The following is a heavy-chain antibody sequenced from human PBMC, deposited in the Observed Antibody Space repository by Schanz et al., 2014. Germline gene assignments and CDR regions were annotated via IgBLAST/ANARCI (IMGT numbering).Heavy chain of an antibody. CDR1: GFTVNTNY. Sequence: EVQLVESGGGLVQPGGSLRLSCAASGFTVNTNYMSWVRQAPGKGLEWISSMYINSGSTQYADSVKGRFIISRDSSKNTMYLQMNSLRAEDTAVYYCVKDLQRELLRDDHYYGMDVWGQGTTVTVSS. CDR3: VKDLQRELLRDDHYYGMDV. V-gene: IGHV3-66*01. CDR2: MYINSGST. D-gene: IGHD1-26*01. J-gene: IGHJ6*02.